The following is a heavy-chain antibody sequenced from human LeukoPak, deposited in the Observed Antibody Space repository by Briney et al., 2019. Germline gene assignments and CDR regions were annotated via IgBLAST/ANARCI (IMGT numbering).Heavy chain of an antibody. Sequence: GGSLRLSCAASGFTFSSYWMHWVRQAPGKGLVWVSRINSDGSSTSYADSVKGRFTISRDNAKNTLYLQMNGLRAEDTAVYYCARATRLSLPEALHYYYYMDVWGKGTTVTVSS. CDR1: GFTFSSYW. V-gene: IGHV3-74*01. CDR2: INSDGSST. J-gene: IGHJ6*03. CDR3: ARATRLSLPEALHYYYYMDV.